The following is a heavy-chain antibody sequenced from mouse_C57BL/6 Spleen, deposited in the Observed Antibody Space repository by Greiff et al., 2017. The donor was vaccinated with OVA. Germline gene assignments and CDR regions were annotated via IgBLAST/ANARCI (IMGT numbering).Heavy chain of an antibody. CDR3: ARKGTGTGAMDY. Sequence: EVKLVESGPELVKPGASVKISCKASGYSFTGYYMNWVKQSPEKSLEWIGEINPSTGGTTYNQKFKAKATLTVDKSSSTAYMQLKSLTSEDSAVYYCARKGTGTGAMDYWGQGTSVTVSS. CDR1: GYSFTGYY. D-gene: IGHD4-1*01. V-gene: IGHV1-42*01. CDR2: INPSTGGT. J-gene: IGHJ4*01.